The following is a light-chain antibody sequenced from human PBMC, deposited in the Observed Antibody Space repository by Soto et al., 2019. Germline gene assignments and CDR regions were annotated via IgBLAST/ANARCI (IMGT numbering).Light chain of an antibody. CDR3: QQYDTSIWAYT. CDR2: GAS. V-gene: IGKV3-20*01. CDR1: QSVSSSY. J-gene: IGKJ2*01. Sequence: EVVLTQSPVTLSLSPGEIATLSCRASQSVSSSYLAWYQQKPGQAPRLLIYGASSRATGIPDRFSGSGSGTHFTLNIGRLEPEDFAVYYCQQYDTSIWAYTFGQGTKLEIK.